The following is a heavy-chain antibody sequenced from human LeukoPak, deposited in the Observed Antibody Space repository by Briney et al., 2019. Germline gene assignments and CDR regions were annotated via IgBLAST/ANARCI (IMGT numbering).Heavy chain of an antibody. CDR3: ASTIFGVVSYFDY. J-gene: IGHJ4*02. CDR1: GGTFSSYA. V-gene: IGHV1-69*05. D-gene: IGHD3-3*01. Sequence: SVKVSCTASGGTFSSYAISWVRQAPGQGLEWMGGIIPIFGTANYAQKFQGRVTITTDETTSTAYMELSSLRSEGTAVYYCASTIFGVVSYFDYWGQGTLVTVSS. CDR2: IIPIFGTA.